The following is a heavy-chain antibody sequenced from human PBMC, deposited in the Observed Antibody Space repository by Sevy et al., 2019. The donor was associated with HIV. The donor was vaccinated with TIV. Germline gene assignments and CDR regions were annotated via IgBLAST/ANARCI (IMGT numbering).Heavy chain of an antibody. D-gene: IGHD4-17*01. CDR2: ISYDGSNK. CDR3: ARDRLDYGDYVPDDAFDI. CDR1: GFTFSSYA. V-gene: IGHV3-30-3*01. J-gene: IGHJ3*02. Sequence: GGSLRLSCAASGFTFSSYAMHWVRQAPGKGLEWVAVISYDGSNKYYADSVKGRFTISRDNSKNTLYLQMNSLRAEDTAVYYCARDRLDYGDYVPDDAFDIWGQGTMVTVPS.